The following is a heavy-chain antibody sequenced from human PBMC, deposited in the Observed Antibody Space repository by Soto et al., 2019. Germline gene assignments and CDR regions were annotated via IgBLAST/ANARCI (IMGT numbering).Heavy chain of an antibody. Sequence: GGSLRLSCTASGFTFDTYGMNWVRQAPGKGLEWVSVIGGRGNSAYYADSVQGRFTISRDNSKNTLSLQMSSLTADDTAIYYCVREGRGSFDFWGRGTMVTVSS. D-gene: IGHD5-12*01. CDR2: IGGRGNSA. J-gene: IGHJ3*01. CDR1: GFTFDTYG. CDR3: VREGRGSFDF. V-gene: IGHV3-23*01.